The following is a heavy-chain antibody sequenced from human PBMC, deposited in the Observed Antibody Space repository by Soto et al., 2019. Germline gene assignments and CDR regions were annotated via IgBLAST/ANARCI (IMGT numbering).Heavy chain of an antibody. V-gene: IGHV4-39*01. Sequence: PSETLSLTCTVSGGSISSSSYYWGWIRQPPGKGLEWIGSIYYSGSTYYNPSLKSRVTISVDTSKNQFSLKLSSVTAADTAVYYCASKGPYSSGWYSFRVYWGQGTLFTVSS. D-gene: IGHD6-19*01. J-gene: IGHJ4*02. CDR1: GGSISSSSYY. CDR2: IYYSGST. CDR3: ASKGPYSSGWYSFRVY.